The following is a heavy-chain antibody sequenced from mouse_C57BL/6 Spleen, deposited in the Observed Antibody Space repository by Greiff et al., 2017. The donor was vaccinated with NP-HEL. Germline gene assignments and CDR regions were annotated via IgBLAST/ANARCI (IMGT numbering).Heavy chain of an antibody. CDR1: GYAFSSSW. CDR3: ASLWTPDY. CDR2: IYPGDGDT. V-gene: IGHV1-82*01. J-gene: IGHJ2*01. Sequence: VQLQESGPELVKPGASVKISCKASGYAFSSSWMNWVKQRPGKGLEWIGRIYPGDGDTNYNGKFKGKATLTADKSSSTAYMQLSSLTSEDSAVYFCASLWTPDYWGQGTTLTVSS. D-gene: IGHD1-1*02.